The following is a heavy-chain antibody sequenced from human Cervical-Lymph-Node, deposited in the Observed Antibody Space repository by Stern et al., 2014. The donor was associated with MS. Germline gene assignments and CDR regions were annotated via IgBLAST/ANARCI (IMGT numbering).Heavy chain of an antibody. CDR2: FEPEHGEP. J-gene: IGHJ6*02. V-gene: IGHV1-24*01. Sequence: QVQLVESGAEVKKPGASVKVSCKVSGYTLSEISMHWVRQAPGKGLEWMGGFEPEHGEPRNAQKCQCRVTMAEDRSTDTAYMELSSLRSEDTAVYYCATHRGRVTYYYGMDVWGQGTTVTVSS. D-gene: IGHD2-21*02. CDR3: ATHRGRVTYYYGMDV. CDR1: GYTLSEIS.